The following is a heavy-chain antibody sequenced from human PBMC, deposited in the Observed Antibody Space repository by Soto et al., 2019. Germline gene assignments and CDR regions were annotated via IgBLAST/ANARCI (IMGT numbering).Heavy chain of an antibody. CDR1: GGSISSGGYY. J-gene: IGHJ4*02. D-gene: IGHD6-13*01. V-gene: IGHV4-31*03. CDR2: IYYSGST. Sequence: SETLSLTCTVSGGSISSGGYYWSWIRQHPGKGLEWIGYIYYSGSTYYNPSLKSRVTISVDTSKNQFSLKLSSVTAADTAVYYCARGIAAAGGGWYFDYWGQGTLVTVSS. CDR3: ARGIAAAGGGWYFDY.